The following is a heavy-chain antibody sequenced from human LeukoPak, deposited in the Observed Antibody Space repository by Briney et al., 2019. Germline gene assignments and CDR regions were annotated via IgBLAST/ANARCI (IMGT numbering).Heavy chain of an antibody. CDR3: ARDLGCGGDCPSQNWFDP. CDR2: IIPIFGTA. Sequence: ASVKVSCKASGGTFSSYAISWVRQAPGQGLEWMGGIIPIFGTANYAQKFQGRVTITADESTSTAYMELSSLRSEDTAVYYCARDLGCGGDCPSQNWFDPWGQGTLVTVSS. CDR1: GGTFSSYA. D-gene: IGHD2-21*01. V-gene: IGHV1-69*13. J-gene: IGHJ5*02.